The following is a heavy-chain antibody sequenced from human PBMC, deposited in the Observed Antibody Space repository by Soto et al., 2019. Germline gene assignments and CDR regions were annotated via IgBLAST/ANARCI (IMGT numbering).Heavy chain of an antibody. Sequence: SETLSLTCTVSGGSISSYYWSWIRQPPGKGLEWIVYIYYSGSTNYNHSLKSRVTISTDTSKKQISLKLSSVTAADTAVYYCARARMTMVTDFDXWGQGTLVTVSX. D-gene: IGHD4-17*01. V-gene: IGHV4-59*01. CDR1: GGSISSYY. CDR3: ARARMTMVTDFDX. J-gene: IGHJ4*02. CDR2: IYYSGST.